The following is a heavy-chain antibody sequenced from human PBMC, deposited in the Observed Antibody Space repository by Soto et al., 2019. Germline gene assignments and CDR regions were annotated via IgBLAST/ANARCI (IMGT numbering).Heavy chain of an antibody. CDR3: VRAAWSGLPNYHYYMDV. V-gene: IGHV3-13*01. CDR1: GFTFSNYD. CDR2: IGTAAGDT. Sequence: GGSLRLSCAASGFTFSNYDMYWVRQATGKGLEWVSGIGTAAGDTYYPGSVKGRFTISRENAKNSMYLQMNSLRAGDTAVYYCVRAAWSGLPNYHYYMDVWGKGTTVTVSS. J-gene: IGHJ6*03. D-gene: IGHD3-3*01.